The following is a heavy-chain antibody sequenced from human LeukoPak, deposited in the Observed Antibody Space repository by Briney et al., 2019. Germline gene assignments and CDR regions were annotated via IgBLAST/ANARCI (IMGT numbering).Heavy chain of an antibody. J-gene: IGHJ4*02. Sequence: SVKLSCKPSGGTFSSYAISWVRQAPGQGLEWMGRIIPILGIANYAQKFQGRVTITADKSTSTAYMELSSLRSEDTAVYYCARGGDGYSANTMMGLDWGQGTLVTGSP. V-gene: IGHV1-69*04. CDR2: IIPILGIA. CDR1: GGTFSSYA. CDR3: ARGGDGYSANTMMGLD. D-gene: IGHD5-24*01.